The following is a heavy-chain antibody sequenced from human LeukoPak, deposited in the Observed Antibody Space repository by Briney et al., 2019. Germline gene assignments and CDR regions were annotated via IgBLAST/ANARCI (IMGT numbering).Heavy chain of an antibody. Sequence: GGSLRLSSAASGFTFSSYSMNWVRQAPGKGLEWVSSISSSSSYIYYADSVKGRFTISRDNAKNSLYLQMNSLRAEDTAVYYCARSLSYDSSGYPYYFDYWGQGTLVTVSS. CDR3: ARSLSYDSSGYPYYFDY. D-gene: IGHD3-22*01. CDR2: ISSSSSYI. J-gene: IGHJ4*02. V-gene: IGHV3-21*01. CDR1: GFTFSSYS.